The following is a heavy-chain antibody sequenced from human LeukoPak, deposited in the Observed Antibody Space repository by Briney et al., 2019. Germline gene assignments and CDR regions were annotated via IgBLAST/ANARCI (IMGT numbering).Heavy chain of an antibody. J-gene: IGHJ6*03. CDR3: ARDLLVGANPMDV. D-gene: IGHD1-26*01. V-gene: IGHV4-4*07. Sequence: ETLSLTCTVSGGSISSYYWSWIRQPAGKGLEWIGRIYTSGSTNYNPSLKSRVTMSVDTSKNQFSLKLSSVTAADTAVYYCARDLLVGANPMDVWGKGTTVTVSS. CDR2: IYTSGST. CDR1: GGSISSYY.